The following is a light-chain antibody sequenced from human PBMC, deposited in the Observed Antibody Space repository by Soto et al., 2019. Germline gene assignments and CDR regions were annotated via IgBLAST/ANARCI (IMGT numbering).Light chain of an antibody. V-gene: IGKV4-1*01. CDR2: WAS. CDR3: QQYYTTPPIT. CDR1: QSVLYSSNNKNY. J-gene: IGKJ5*01. Sequence: DIVMTQSPDSLAVSLGETATINCKSSQSVLYSSNNKNYLAWYQQKPGQPPKLLIYWASTRESGVPDRFSGSGSGTDFTLTISSLQAEDVAFYYCQQYYTTPPITFGQGTRLEIK.